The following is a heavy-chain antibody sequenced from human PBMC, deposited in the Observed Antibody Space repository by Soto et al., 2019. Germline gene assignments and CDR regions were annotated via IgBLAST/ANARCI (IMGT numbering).Heavy chain of an antibody. V-gene: IGHV4-31*03. CDR1: GGSISSGGYY. D-gene: IGHD3-10*01. CDR3: ARDYRYGSGSYSYYFDY. J-gene: IGHJ4*02. Sequence: QVQLQESGPGLVKPSQTLSLTCTVSGGSISSGGYYWSWIRQHPGKGLEWIGYIYYSGSTYYNPSLKRRVTISVDTSKNQFSLKLSSVTAADTAVYYCARDYRYGSGSYSYYFDYWGQGTLVTVSS. CDR2: IYYSGST.